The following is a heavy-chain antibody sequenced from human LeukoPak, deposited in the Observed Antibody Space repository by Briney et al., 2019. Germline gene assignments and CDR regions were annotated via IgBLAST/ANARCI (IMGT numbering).Heavy chain of an antibody. V-gene: IGHV4-59*01. CDR2: ISYSGST. Sequence: GGSIXXYXXXWIRQPXGKGXXXXXYISYSGSTNYNPSLKRRVTISVEKSKKQFSLKLSSVTAADTAVYYCARSPNSIAAQPLLFDYWGPGTLVTVSS. CDR1: GGSIXXYX. D-gene: IGHD6-6*01. J-gene: IGHJ4*02. CDR3: ARSPNSIAAQPLLFDY.